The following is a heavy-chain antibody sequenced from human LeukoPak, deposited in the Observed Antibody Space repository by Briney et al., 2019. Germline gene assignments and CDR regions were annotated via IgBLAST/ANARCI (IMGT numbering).Heavy chain of an antibody. D-gene: IGHD6-13*01. V-gene: IGHV1-46*01. CDR2: INPSGGST. CDR1: GYTFTSYY. CDR3: ATMLHPPRGIAAAGTFGGFDP. J-gene: IGHJ5*02. Sequence: APVKVSCKASGYTFTSYYMHWVRQAPGQGLEWMGIINPSGGSTSYAQKFQGRVTMTRDTSTSTVYMELSSLRSEDTAVYYCATMLHPPRGIAAAGTFGGFDPWGQGTLVTVSS.